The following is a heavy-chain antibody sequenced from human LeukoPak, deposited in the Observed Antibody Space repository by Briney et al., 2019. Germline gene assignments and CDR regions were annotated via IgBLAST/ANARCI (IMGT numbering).Heavy chain of an antibody. CDR3: VKVGSSATVVNAFHI. CDR1: GFAFSSYA. J-gene: IGHJ3*02. V-gene: IGHV3-64D*06. CDR2: ITSSGGST. D-gene: IGHD4-23*01. Sequence: GGSLRLSCSASGFAFSSYAMHWVRQAPGKGLEYVSAITSSGGSTYHTESVKGRFTISRDNSKNTLYLQMSSLRAEDTAVYYCVKVGSSATVVNAFHIWGQGTMVTVSS.